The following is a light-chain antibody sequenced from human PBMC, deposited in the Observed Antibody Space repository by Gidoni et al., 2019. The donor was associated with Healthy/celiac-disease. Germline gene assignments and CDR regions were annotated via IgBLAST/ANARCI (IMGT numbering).Light chain of an antibody. CDR2: DDS. V-gene: IGLV3-21*04. CDR1: NIGSKS. Sequence: SYFLPPPPSLSVAPGKTARITCGGNNIGSKSVHWYQQKPGQAPVLVIYDDSDRPSGIPERFSGSNSGNTATLTISRVEAGDEADYYCQVWDSSSDHYVFGTGTKVTVL. CDR3: QVWDSSSDHYV. J-gene: IGLJ1*01.